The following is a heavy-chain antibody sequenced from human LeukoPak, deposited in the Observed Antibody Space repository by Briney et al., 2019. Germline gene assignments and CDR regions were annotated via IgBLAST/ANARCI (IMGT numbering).Heavy chain of an antibody. CDR3: AREDSSGWSNFDY. Sequence: SVKVSCKASGYTFTGYYMHWVRQAPGQGLEWMGWINPNSGGTNYAQKFQGRVTMTRDTSIRTAYMELSRLRSDDTAVYYCAREDSSGWSNFDYWGQGNLVTVSS. J-gene: IGHJ4*02. D-gene: IGHD6-19*01. V-gene: IGHV1-2*02. CDR2: INPNSGGT. CDR1: GYTFTGYY.